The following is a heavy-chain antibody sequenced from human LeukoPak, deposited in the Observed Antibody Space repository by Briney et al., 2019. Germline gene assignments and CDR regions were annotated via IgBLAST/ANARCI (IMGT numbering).Heavy chain of an antibody. CDR2: ISSSGSTI. V-gene: IGHV3-11*04. Sequence: GGSLRLSCAASGFTFSDYYMSWIRQAPGKGLEWVSYISSSGSTIYYADSVKGRFTISRDNAKNSLYLQMNSLRAEDTAVYYCARDQASDITMIVVATHDAFDIWGQGTMVTVSS. CDR3: ARDQASDITMIVVATHDAFDI. J-gene: IGHJ3*02. CDR1: GFTFSDYY. D-gene: IGHD3-22*01.